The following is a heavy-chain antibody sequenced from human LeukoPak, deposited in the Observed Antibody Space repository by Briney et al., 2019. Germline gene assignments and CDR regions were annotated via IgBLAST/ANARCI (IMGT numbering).Heavy chain of an antibody. V-gene: IGHV3-23*01. D-gene: IGHD5-24*01. CDR1: GFTFSDYY. J-gene: IGHJ3*02. CDR3: AKGWYGYNLPPSDAFDI. Sequence: GGSLRLSCAASGFTFSDYYMSWVRQAPGKGLEWVSAISGSGGSTYYADSVKGRFTISRDNSKNTLYLQMNSLRAEDTAVYYCAKGWYGYNLPPSDAFDIWGQGTMVTVSS. CDR2: ISGSGGST.